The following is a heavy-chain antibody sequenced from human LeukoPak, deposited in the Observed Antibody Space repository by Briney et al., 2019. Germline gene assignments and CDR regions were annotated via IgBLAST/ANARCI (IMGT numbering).Heavy chain of an antibody. Sequence: GRSLRLSCAASGFTFSSYGMHWVRQASGKGLEWVAVISYDGSNKYYADSVKGRFTISRDNSKNTLHLQMNSLRAEDTAVYYCAKDNGGNLDYWGQGTLVTVSS. CDR1: GFTFSSYG. J-gene: IGHJ4*02. CDR3: AKDNGGNLDY. V-gene: IGHV3-30*18. CDR2: ISYDGSNK. D-gene: IGHD4-23*01.